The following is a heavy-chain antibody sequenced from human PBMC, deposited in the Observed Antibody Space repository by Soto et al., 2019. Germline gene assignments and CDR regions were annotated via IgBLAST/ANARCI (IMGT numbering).Heavy chain of an antibody. CDR3: ARGHYGSGSYYYFDY. CDR2: INPSGGST. CDR1: GYTFTSYY. V-gene: IGHV1-46*03. Sequence: ASVKVSGKASGYTFTSYYMHWVRQAPGQGLEWMGIINPSGGSTSYAQKFQGRVTMTRDTSTSTVYMELSSLRSEDTAVYYCARGHYGSGSYYYFDYWGQGTLVTVSS. J-gene: IGHJ4*02. D-gene: IGHD3-10*01.